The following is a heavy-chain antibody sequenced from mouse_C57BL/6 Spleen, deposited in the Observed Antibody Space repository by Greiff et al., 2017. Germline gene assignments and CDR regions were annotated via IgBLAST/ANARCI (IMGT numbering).Heavy chain of an antibody. D-gene: IGHD2-5*01. V-gene: IGHV2-2*01. J-gene: IGHJ4*01. CDR1: GFSLTSYG. CDR3: ARAYYSNYGGYYYAMDY. Sequence: QVQLQQSGPGLVQPSQSLSITCTVSGFSLTSYGVHWVRQSPGKGLEWLGVIWSGGSTDYNAAFISRLSISKDNSKSQVFFKMNSLQADDTAIYYCARAYYSNYGGYYYAMDYWGQGTSVTVSS. CDR2: IWSGGST.